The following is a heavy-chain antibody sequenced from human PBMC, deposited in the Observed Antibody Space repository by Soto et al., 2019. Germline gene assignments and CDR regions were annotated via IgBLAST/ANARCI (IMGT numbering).Heavy chain of an antibody. CDR2: IYYSGST. J-gene: IGHJ4*02. D-gene: IGHD2-2*03. Sequence: SETLSLTCNVTGDSIKTHYWSWIRQPPGKGLEWIGYIYYSGSTLYNPSLKRRVTISVDTAKNQFSLRLNSLTAADTAVYYCASGWMAAFDNWGQGTLVTVSS. CDR3: ASGWMAAFDN. V-gene: IGHV4-59*11. CDR1: GDSIKTHY.